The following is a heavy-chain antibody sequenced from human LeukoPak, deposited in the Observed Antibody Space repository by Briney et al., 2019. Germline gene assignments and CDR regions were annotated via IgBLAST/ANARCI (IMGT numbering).Heavy chain of an antibody. CDR1: GFTFSSYS. Sequence: GGSLRLSCAASGFTFSSYSMNWVRQAPGRGLEWVSSISSSSYIYYADSVKGRFTISRDNAKNSLYLQMNRLRAEDTAVYYCARDRRYSSGWYGVHDAFDIWGQGTMVTVSS. CDR3: ARDRRYSSGWYGVHDAFDI. D-gene: IGHD6-19*01. J-gene: IGHJ3*02. V-gene: IGHV3-21*01. CDR2: ISSSSYI.